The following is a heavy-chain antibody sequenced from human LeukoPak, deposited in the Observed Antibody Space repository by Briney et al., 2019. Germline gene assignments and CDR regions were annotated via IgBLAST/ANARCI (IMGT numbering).Heavy chain of an antibody. CDR1: GFTFSSYD. CDR3: ARGRYGSGSYIDY. V-gene: IGHV3-13*01. J-gene: IGHJ4*02. CDR2: IGTAGDT. Sequence: GGSLRLSCAASGFTFSSYDMHWVRRATGKGLEWVSAIGTAGDTYYPGSVKGRFTISRENAKNSLYLQMNSLRAGDTAVYYCARGRYGSGSYIDYWGQGTLVTVSS. D-gene: IGHD3-10*01.